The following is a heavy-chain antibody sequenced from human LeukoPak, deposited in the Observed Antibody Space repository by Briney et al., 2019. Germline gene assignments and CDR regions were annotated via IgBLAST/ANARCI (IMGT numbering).Heavy chain of an antibody. J-gene: IGHJ4*02. CDR2: ISGSGGST. CDR1: GFTFSSYA. CDR3: ARDNSGWSVDY. Sequence: GGSLRLSCAASGFTFSSYAMSWVRQAPGKGLEWVSAISGSGGSTYYADSVKGRFTISRDNSKNTLYLQLSSLRGDDTAMYYCARDNSGWSVDYWGQGTLVTVTS. D-gene: IGHD6-19*01. V-gene: IGHV3-23*01.